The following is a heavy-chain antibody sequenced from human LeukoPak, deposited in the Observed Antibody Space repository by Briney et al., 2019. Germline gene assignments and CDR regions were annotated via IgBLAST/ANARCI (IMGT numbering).Heavy chain of an antibody. V-gene: IGHV4-39*07. J-gene: IGHJ5*02. CDR3: ARMMTTVTDFVGWFDP. CDR2: IYYSGST. CDR1: GGSISSSSYY. Sequence: SETLSLTCTVSGGSISSSSYYWGWIRQPPGKGLEWIGSIYYSGSTYYNPSLKSRVTISVDTSKNQFSLKLSSVTAADTAVYYCARMMTTVTDFVGWFDPWGQGTLVTVSS. D-gene: IGHD4-17*01.